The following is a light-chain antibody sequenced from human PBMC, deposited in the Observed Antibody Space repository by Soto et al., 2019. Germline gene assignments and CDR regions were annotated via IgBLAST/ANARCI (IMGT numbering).Light chain of an antibody. CDR1: QHINNY. CDR3: QQYENLPT. V-gene: IGKV1-33*01. CDR2: DAS. Sequence: DIQMTQSPSSLSVSVGSRVTITCQASQHINNYLNWYQQKPGRAPKLLIYDASNLEAGVPSRFRGSGSGTDFTFTISRLQPEDIATYYCQQYENLPTSGQGTRLEIK. J-gene: IGKJ5*01.